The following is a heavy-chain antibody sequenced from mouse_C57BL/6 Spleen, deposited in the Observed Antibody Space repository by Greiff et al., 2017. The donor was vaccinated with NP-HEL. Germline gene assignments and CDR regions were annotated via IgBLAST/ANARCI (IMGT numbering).Heavy chain of an antibody. CDR1: GYAFSSSW. V-gene: IGHV1-82*01. J-gene: IGHJ2*01. CDR2: IYPGDGDT. Sequence: VKLMESGPELVKPGASVKISCKASGYAFSSSWMNWVKQRPGKGLEWIGRIYPGDGDTNYNGKFKGKATLTADKSSSTAYMQLSSLTSEDSAVYFCASLDSSGYRDYWGQGTTLTVSS. D-gene: IGHD3-2*02. CDR3: ASLDSSGYRDY.